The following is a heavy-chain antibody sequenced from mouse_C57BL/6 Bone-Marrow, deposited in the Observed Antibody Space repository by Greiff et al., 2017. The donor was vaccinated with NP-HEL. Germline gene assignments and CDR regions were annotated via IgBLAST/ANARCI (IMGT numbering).Heavy chain of an antibody. J-gene: IGHJ2*01. CDR1: GYSFTGYY. CDR2: INPSTGGT. V-gene: IGHV1-42*01. Sequence: VQLQQSGPELVKPGASVKISCKASGYSFTGYYMNWVKQSPEKSLEWIGEINPSTGGTTYNQKFKAKATLTVDKSSSTAYMQLKSLTSEDSAVYYCARYGDYDEGDYWGQGTTLTVSS. D-gene: IGHD2-4*01. CDR3: ARYGDYDEGDY.